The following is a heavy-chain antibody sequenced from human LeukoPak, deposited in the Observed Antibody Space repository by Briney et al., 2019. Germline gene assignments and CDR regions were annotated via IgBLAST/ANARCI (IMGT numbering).Heavy chain of an antibody. D-gene: IGHD3-3*01. Sequence: PSETLSLTCTVSGGSISSYYWSWIRQPPGKGLEWIGYIYYSGSTNYNPSLKSRVTISVDTSKNQFSLKLSSVTAADTAVYYCARGGVWSGYYRAYYYYMDVWGKGTTVTVSS. CDR3: ARGGVWSGYYRAYYYYMDV. J-gene: IGHJ6*03. V-gene: IGHV4-59*01. CDR2: IYYSGST. CDR1: GGSISSYY.